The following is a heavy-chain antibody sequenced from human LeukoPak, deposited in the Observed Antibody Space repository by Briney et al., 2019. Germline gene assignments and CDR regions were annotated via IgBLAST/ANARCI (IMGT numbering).Heavy chain of an antibody. CDR2: IIPILGIA. D-gene: IGHD2-2*01. CDR1: GGTFSSYA. CDR3: ASLPDLGYCSSTSCYVGYFQH. V-gene: IGHV1-69*04. J-gene: IGHJ1*01. Sequence: PVKVSCKASGGTFSSYAISWVRQAPGQGLEWMGRIIPILGIANYAQKFQGRVTITADKSTSTAYMELSSLRSEDTAVYYCASLPDLGYCSSTSCYVGYFQHWGQGTLVTVSS.